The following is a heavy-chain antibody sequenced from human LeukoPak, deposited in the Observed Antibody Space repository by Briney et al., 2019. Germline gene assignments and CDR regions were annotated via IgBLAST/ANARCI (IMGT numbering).Heavy chain of an antibody. Sequence: GGSLRLSCAASGFTFSSYDMNWVRQAPGKGLEWVSYISSSGSTIYYADPVKGRFTISRDNAKNSLYLQMNSLRAEDTAVYYCARDDIVATICQVPYGMDVWGKGTTVTVSS. CDR2: ISSSGSTI. J-gene: IGHJ6*04. CDR3: ARDDIVATICQVPYGMDV. V-gene: IGHV3-48*03. CDR1: GFTFSSYD. D-gene: IGHD5-12*01.